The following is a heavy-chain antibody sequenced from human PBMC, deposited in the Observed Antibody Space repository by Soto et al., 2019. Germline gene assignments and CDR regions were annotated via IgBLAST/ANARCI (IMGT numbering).Heavy chain of an antibody. CDR2: IYWDDYK. CDR1: GFSLSTSGVG. J-gene: IGHJ4*02. CDR3: VHKGGGDRILDY. D-gene: IGHD3-16*01. Sequence: QITLKESGPALVKPTQTLTLTCTFSGFSLSTSGVGVGWIRQPPGEALEWLALIYWDDYKHFSPSLESRLTIPQDASKNHVVPTMTNMEPVETATYYCVHKGGGDRILDYWGQGTLVTVSS. V-gene: IGHV2-5*02.